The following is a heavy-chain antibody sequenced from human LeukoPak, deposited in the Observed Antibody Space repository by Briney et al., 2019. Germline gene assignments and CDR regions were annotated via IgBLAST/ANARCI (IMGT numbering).Heavy chain of an antibody. J-gene: IGHJ4*02. V-gene: IGHV5-10-1*01. CDR3: ARLSQSGAITSFDY. D-gene: IGHD1-26*01. Sequence: WESPQISCKGSGYSFTSYWISWVRQMPGKGLEWMGRIDPSDSYTNYSPSFQCHVTISTDKSISTAYLQWSSLKASDTAMYYCARLSQSGAITSFDYWGQGTMVTASS. CDR1: GYSFTSYW. CDR2: IDPSDSYT.